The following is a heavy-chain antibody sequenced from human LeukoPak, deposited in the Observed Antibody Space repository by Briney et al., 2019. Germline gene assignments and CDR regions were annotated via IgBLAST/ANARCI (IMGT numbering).Heavy chain of an antibody. CDR3: ARDLCYSVSGTYYNVGRVFNY. CDR1: GYTFTSYD. Sequence: GASVKVSCKASGYTFTSYDINWVRQATGQGLEWMGWMNPNSGGTNYAQKFQGRVTMTRDTSITTAYMELTSLRSDDTAVYYCARDLCYSVSGTYYNVGRVFNYWGQGTLVTVSS. J-gene: IGHJ4*02. V-gene: IGHV1-2*02. D-gene: IGHD3-10*01. CDR2: MNPNSGGT.